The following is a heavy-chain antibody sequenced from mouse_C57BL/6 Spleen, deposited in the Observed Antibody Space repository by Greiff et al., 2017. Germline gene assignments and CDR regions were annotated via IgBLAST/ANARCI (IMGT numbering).Heavy chain of an antibody. Sequence: VKLMESGPGLVQPSQSLSITCTVSGFSLTSYGVHWVRQSPGKGLEWLGVIWSGGSTDYNAAFISRLSISNDNSKSQVFFKMNSLQADDTAIYYCARMGYYGSSPYYAMDYWGQGTSVTVSS. D-gene: IGHD1-1*01. CDR1: GFSLTSYG. CDR2: IWSGGST. V-gene: IGHV2-2*01. J-gene: IGHJ4*01. CDR3: ARMGYYGSSPYYAMDY.